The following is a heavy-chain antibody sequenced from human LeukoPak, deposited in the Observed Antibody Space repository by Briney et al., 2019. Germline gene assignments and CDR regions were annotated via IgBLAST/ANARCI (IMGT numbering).Heavy chain of an antibody. J-gene: IGHJ5*02. V-gene: IGHV3-30*02. CDR3: AKSGGFGHVGNWFDP. CDR1: GFTFSSYG. Sequence: PGGSLRLSCAASGFTFSSYGMHWVRQTPGKGLEWVAFIRYDGSNKYYADSVKGRFTISRDNSKNTLYLQMDSLRAEDTAVYYCAKSGGFGHVGNWFDPWGQGTLVTVSS. CDR2: IRYDGSNK. D-gene: IGHD1-26*01.